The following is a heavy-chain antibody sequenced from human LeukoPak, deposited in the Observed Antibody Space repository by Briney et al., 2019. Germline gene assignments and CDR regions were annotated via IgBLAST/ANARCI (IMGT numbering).Heavy chain of an antibody. CDR3: ARVLYYYDSSGYYYFDY. J-gene: IGHJ4*02. D-gene: IGHD3-22*01. CDR2: IIPIFGTA. CDR1: GYTFSSYA. Sequence: ASVKVSCKASGYTFSSYAISWVRQAPGQGLEWMGRIIPIFGTANYAQKFQGRVTITADKSTSTAYMELSSLRSEDTAVYYCARVLYYYDSSGYYYFDYWGQGTLVTVSS. V-gene: IGHV1-69*06.